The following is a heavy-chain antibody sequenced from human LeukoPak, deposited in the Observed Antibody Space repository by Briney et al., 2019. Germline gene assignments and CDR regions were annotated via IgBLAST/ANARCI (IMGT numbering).Heavy chain of an antibody. CDR1: GYSFTSNR. D-gene: IGHD4-17*01. CDR2: IDPDDSYS. J-gene: IGHJ4*02. CDR3: ARNPYGDYFEY. Sequence: GESLRISCKGSGYSFTSNRISWVRQMPGKGLEWMGSIDPDDSYSNYSPSFQGHVTISADKAISTAYLQWSSLKASDTAMYYCARNPYGDYFEYWGQGTLVTASS. V-gene: IGHV5-10-1*01.